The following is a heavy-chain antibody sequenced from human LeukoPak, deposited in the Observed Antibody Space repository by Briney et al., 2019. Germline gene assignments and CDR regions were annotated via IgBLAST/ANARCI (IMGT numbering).Heavy chain of an antibody. CDR3: ARPFLYCSSTSCRDY. J-gene: IGHJ4*02. CDR2: ISSSSSFK. Sequence: GGSLRLSCAASGFTFNSNSMNWVRQAPGKGLEWVSSISSSSSFKYYADSVKGRFTIARDNSKNTLYLQMNSLRAEDTAVYYCARPFLYCSSTSCRDYWGQGTLVTVSS. CDR1: GFTFNSNS. V-gene: IGHV3-21*04. D-gene: IGHD2-2*01.